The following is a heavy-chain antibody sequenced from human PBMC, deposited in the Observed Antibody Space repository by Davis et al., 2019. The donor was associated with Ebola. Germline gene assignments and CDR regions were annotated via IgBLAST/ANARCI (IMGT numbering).Heavy chain of an antibody. CDR1: AFTFSSYS. D-gene: IGHD6-6*01. V-gene: IGHV3-7*01. CDR3: ARRSSQALD. CDR2: IKQDGGEK. J-gene: IGHJ4*02. Sequence: RRSLRLSCAASAFTFSSYSMNWVRQAPGKGPEWVAIIKQDGGEKYYVNSVKGRFIISRDNAKNSLYLQMNSLRAEDTAVYYCARRSSQALDWGQGTLVTVSS.